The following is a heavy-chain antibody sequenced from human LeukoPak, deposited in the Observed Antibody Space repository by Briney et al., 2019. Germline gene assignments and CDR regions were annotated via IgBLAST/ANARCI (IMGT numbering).Heavy chain of an antibody. V-gene: IGHV4-4*02. CDR2: IYHSGST. J-gene: IGHJ3*02. CDR1: GGSISSSNW. CDR3: ASWLRSLDAFDI. Sequence: PSETLSLTCAVSGGSISSSNWWSWVRQPPGEGLEWIGEIYHSGSTNYNPSLKSRVTISVDKSKNQFSLKLSSVTAADTAVYYCASWLRSLDAFDIWGQGTMVTVSS. D-gene: IGHD3-22*01.